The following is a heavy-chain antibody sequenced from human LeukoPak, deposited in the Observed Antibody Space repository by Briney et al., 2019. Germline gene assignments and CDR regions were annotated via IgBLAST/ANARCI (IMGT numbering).Heavy chain of an antibody. D-gene: IGHD6-13*01. Sequence: SETLSLTCAVYDGSFSGYYWSWIRQPPGKGLEWIGEINHSGSTNYNPSLKSRVTISVDTSKNQFSLKLSSVTAADTAVYYCARGIRSYSSSWYYYYYMDVWGKGTTVTVSS. CDR2: INHSGST. CDR3: ARGIRSYSSSWYYYYYMDV. J-gene: IGHJ6*03. CDR1: DGSFSGYY. V-gene: IGHV4-34*01.